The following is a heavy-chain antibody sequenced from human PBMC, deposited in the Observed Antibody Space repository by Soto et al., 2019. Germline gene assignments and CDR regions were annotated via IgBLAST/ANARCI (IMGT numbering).Heavy chain of an antibody. D-gene: IGHD1-1*01. Sequence: QVQLVQSGAEVKKPESSVKVSCKTSGGTFVRHVISWVRQAPGQGPEWMGKINPLSGIPNYAQKFQDRVTFPPAQIPSIAYWGRSSREPETTACYYLATPALVPPGSSPSQNLDPWGKEPWSPSPQ. CDR1: GGTFVRHV. CDR2: INPLSGIP. J-gene: IGHJ5*02. CDR3: ATPALVPPGSSPSQNLDP. V-gene: IGHV1-69*09.